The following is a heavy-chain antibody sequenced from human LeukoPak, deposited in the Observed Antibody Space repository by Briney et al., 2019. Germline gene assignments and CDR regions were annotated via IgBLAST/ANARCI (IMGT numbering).Heavy chain of an antibody. D-gene: IGHD3-3*01. CDR1: GFTFSGSA. CDR2: IRSKANSYAT. J-gene: IGHJ5*02. Sequence: GGSLKLSCAASGFTFSGSAMHWVRQASGKGLEWVGRIRSKANSYATAYAASVKGRFTISRDDSKNTAYLQMNSLKTEDTAVYYCTRQLTSNYDFWSGYYPNWFDPWGQGTLVTVSS. CDR3: TRQLTSNYDFWSGYYPNWFDP. V-gene: IGHV3-73*01.